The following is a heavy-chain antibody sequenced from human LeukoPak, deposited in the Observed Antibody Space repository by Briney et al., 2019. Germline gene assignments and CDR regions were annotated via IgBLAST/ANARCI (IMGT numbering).Heavy chain of an antibody. CDR2: ISSGSSYI. CDR1: GFTFSSYS. Sequence: GGSLRLSCAASGFTFSSYSMNWVRQAPGKGLEWVSSISSGSSYIYYADSVKGRFTISRDNSKNTLSLQMSSLRAEDTAVYYCAKDRGILPAKYFDYWGQGTLVTVSS. CDR3: AKDRGILPAKYFDY. D-gene: IGHD3-10*01. V-gene: IGHV3-21*01. J-gene: IGHJ4*02.